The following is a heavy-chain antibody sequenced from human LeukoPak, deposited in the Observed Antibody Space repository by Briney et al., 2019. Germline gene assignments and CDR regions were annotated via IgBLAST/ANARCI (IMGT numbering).Heavy chain of an antibody. CDR1: GFTVSSSY. CDR3: AKDRTVGASYWYFDL. V-gene: IGHV3-53*01. CDR2: IYSDRRT. D-gene: IGHD1-26*01. Sequence: GGSRRLSVSASGFTVSSSYMSWVRQAPGKGREWVSIIYSDRRTYYADSVKGRFTTSRDSSKNTLFLHMNTLRAEDAAIYYCAKDRTVGASYWYFDLWGRGTLVTVSS. J-gene: IGHJ2*01.